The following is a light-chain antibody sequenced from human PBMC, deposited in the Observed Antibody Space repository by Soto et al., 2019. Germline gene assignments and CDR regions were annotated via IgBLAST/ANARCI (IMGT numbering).Light chain of an antibody. J-gene: IGLJ2*01. CDR3: CSYAGSSTLI. Sequence: QSVLTQPASVSGSPGQSITISCTGTSSDVGSYNLVSWYQQHPGKAPKLMIYEGSKRPSGVSNRFPGSKSGNTASLTISGLQAEDEADYYCCSYAGSSTLIFGGGTKLTVL. CDR2: EGS. CDR1: SSDVGSYNL. V-gene: IGLV2-23*01.